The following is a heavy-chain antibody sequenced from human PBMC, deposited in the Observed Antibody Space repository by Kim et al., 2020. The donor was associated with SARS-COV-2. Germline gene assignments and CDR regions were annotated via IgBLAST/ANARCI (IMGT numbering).Heavy chain of an antibody. CDR3: ARDLIYGVSPGGCLY. CDR1: GFTFSSYA. V-gene: IGHV3-30-3*01. J-gene: IGHJ4*02. D-gene: IGHD4-17*01. Sequence: GGSLRLSCAASGFTFSSYAMHWVRQAPGKGLEWVAVISYDGSNKYYADSVKGRFTISRDNSKNTLYLQMNSLRAEDTAVYYCARDLIYGVSPGGCLYWGQGTLVTVSS. CDR2: ISYDGSNK.